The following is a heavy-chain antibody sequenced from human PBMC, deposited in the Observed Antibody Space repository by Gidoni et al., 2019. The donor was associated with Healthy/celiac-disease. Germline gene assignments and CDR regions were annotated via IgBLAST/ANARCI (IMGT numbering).Heavy chain of an antibody. J-gene: IGHJ4*02. Sequence: QVQLVESGGGVVQPGRSLRLSFADSGFTFSSYAMHWVRQAPGKGLEWVAVISYDGSNKYYADSVKGRFTISRDNSNNTLYLQMNSLRAEDTAVYYCAREGYYDSSGYYYYWGQGTLVTVSS. D-gene: IGHD3-22*01. CDR3: AREGYYDSSGYYYY. CDR2: ISYDGSNK. V-gene: IGHV3-30-3*01. CDR1: GFTFSSYA.